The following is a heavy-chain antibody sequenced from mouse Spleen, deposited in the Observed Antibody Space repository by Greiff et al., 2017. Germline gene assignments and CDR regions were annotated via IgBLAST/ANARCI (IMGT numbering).Heavy chain of an antibody. Sequence: EVQLQQSGAELVRPGASVKLSCTASGFNIKDYYMHWVKQRPEQGLEWIGRIDPEDGDTEYAPKFQGKATMTADTSSNTAYLQLSSLTSEDTAVYYCTTEDYYGSRYYFDYWGQGTTLTVSS. V-gene: IGHV14-1*01. CDR3: TTEDYYGSRYYFDY. CDR1: GFNIKDYY. D-gene: IGHD1-1*01. CDR2: IDPEDGDT. J-gene: IGHJ2*01.